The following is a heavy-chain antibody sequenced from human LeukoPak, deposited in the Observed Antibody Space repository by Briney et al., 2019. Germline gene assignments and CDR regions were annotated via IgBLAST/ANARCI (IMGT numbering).Heavy chain of an antibody. J-gene: IGHJ5*02. D-gene: IGHD3-3*02. Sequence: SESLSLTCTVSGGSISSYYWSWIRQPAGKGLEWIGRISPSGSTNYNPSLKSRVTMSVDTSKNQFSLKLSSVTAADTALYYCATDISWFETWGQGTLVTVSS. CDR1: GGSISSYY. CDR2: ISPSGST. CDR3: ATDISWFET. V-gene: IGHV4-4*07.